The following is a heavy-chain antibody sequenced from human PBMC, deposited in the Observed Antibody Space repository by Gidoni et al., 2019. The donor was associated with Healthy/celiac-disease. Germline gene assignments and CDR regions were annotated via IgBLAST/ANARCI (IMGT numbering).Heavy chain of an antibody. CDR3: ARDLSNDYGDYYYYYGMDV. CDR1: GFTFSSYA. V-gene: IGHV3-30-3*01. Sequence: QVQLVESGGGVVQPGRSLRLSCAASGFTFSSYAMHWVRQAPGKGLEWVAVISYDGSNKYYADSVKGRFTISRDNSKNTLYLQMNSLRAEDTAVYYCARDLSNDYGDYYYYYGMDVWGQGTTVTVSS. D-gene: IGHD4-17*01. CDR2: ISYDGSNK. J-gene: IGHJ6*02.